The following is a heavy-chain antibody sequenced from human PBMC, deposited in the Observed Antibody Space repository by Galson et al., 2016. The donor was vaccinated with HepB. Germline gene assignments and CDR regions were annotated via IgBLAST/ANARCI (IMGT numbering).Heavy chain of an antibody. CDR2: INPNSGGT. D-gene: IGHD5-12*01. J-gene: IGHJ5*02. V-gene: IGHV1-2*02. Sequence: SCKASGYTFTGYYMHWVRQAPGQGLEWMGWINPNSGGTNYAQKFQGRVTMTRDTSNSTAYMELSSLRSNDTAVYYCARDRLGGYDYHWGQGTLVTVSS. CDR3: ARDRLGGYDYH. CDR1: GYTFTGYY.